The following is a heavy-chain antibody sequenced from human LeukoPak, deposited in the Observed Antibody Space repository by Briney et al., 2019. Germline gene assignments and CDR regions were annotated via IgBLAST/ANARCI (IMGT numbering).Heavy chain of an antibody. CDR2: IIPIFGIA. CDR1: GGTFSSYA. CDR3: ARDSTRYYDFWSDYYYYGMDV. J-gene: IGHJ6*02. D-gene: IGHD3-3*01. Sequence: SVKASCKASGGTFSSYAISWVRQAPGQGLEWMGRIIPIFGIANYAQKFQGRVTITADKSTSTAYMELSSLRSEDTAVYYCARDSTRYYDFWSDYYYYGMDVWGQGTTVTVSS. V-gene: IGHV1-69*04.